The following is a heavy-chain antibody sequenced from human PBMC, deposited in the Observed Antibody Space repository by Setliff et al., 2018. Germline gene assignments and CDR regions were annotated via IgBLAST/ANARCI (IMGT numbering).Heavy chain of an antibody. Sequence: SGHTLVNPTQTLTLTCTFSGFSLSTSGMRVSWIRQPPGKALEWLARIDWDDDKFYSTSLKTRLTLSKDTSKNQVVLTMTNMDPVDTATYYCAHRRKLLWFGETNDAFDIWGQGTMVTVSS. D-gene: IGHD3-10*01. CDR3: AHRRKLLWFGETNDAFDI. CDR2: IDWDDDK. J-gene: IGHJ3*02. CDR1: GFSLSTSGMR. V-gene: IGHV2-70*04.